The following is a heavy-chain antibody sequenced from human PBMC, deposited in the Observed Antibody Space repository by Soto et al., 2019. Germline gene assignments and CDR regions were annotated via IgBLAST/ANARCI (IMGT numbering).Heavy chain of an antibody. J-gene: IGHJ6*02. CDR3: ARGMILYCSSTSCYRPYYYYGMDV. CDR1: GGSISSSSYY. D-gene: IGHD2-2*01. CDR2: IYYSGST. Sequence: SETLSLTCTVSGGSISSSSYYWGWIRQPPGKGLEWIGSIYYSGSTYYNPSLKSRVTISVDTSKNQFSLKLSSVTAADTAVYYCARGMILYCSSTSCYRPYYYYGMDVWGQGTTVTVSS. V-gene: IGHV4-39*01.